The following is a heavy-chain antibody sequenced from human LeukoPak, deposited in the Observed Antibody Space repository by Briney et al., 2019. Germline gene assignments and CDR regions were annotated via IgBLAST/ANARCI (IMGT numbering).Heavy chain of an antibody. D-gene: IGHD3-10*01. CDR3: ARDHDGSGSYYAY. J-gene: IGHJ4*02. V-gene: IGHV3-21*01. Sequence: GGTLRLSCAASGFTFSSYSMNWVRQAPGRGLEWVSSISSSSSYIYYADSVKGRFTISRDNAKNSLYLQMNSLRAEDTAVYYCARDHDGSGSYYAYWGQGTLVTVSS. CDR1: GFTFSSYS. CDR2: ISSSSSYI.